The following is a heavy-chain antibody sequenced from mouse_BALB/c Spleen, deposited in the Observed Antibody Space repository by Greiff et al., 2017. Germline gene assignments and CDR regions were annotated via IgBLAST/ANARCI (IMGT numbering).Heavy chain of an antibody. CDR2: IDPANGNT. Sequence: VHVKQSGAELVKPGASVKLSCTASGFNIKDTYMHWVKQRPEQGLEWIGRIDPANGNTKYDPKFQGKATITADTSSNTAYLQLSSLTSEDTAVYYCAPTRMDYWGQGTSVTVSS. J-gene: IGHJ4*01. CDR3: APTRMDY. D-gene: IGHD4-1*02. CDR1: GFNIKDTY. V-gene: IGHV14-3*02.